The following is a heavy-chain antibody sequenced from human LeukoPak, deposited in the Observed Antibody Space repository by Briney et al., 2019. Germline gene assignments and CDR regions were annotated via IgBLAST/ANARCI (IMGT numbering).Heavy chain of an antibody. J-gene: IGHJ4*02. CDR3: ARGLWSAHRREYYFDS. CDR2: INAGNGDT. V-gene: IGHV1-3*01. Sequence: ASVKVSCKASGYTFTNYAVNWLRQAPGQRLEWMGWINAGNGDTKSSQNYQARVTITRDASASTAYMELSSLTSEDTAVYFCARGLWSAHRREYYFDSWGQGTLVTVSS. D-gene: IGHD3-3*01. CDR1: GYTFTNYA.